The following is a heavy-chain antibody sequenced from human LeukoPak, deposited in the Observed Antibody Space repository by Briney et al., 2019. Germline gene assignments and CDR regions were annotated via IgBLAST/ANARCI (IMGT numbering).Heavy chain of an antibody. CDR1: GGTFSIYG. CDR3: ARDLGNYDSTGHPQDPRSGMDV. J-gene: IGHJ6*02. V-gene: IGHV1-69*04. Sequence: SVKVSCKASGGTFSIYGISWVRQAPGRGLDWMGRIIPILGITNYAQNFQGRVTITADKSTSTAYMELNSLRSEDTAVYYCARDLGNYDSTGHPQDPRSGMDVWGQGTTVTVSS. CDR2: IIPILGIT. D-gene: IGHD3-22*01.